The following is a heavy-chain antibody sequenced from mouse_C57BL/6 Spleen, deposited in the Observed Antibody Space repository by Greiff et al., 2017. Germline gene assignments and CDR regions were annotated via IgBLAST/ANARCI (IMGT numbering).Heavy chain of an antibody. D-gene: IGHD2-3*01. CDR3: ANPPSYEGFAY. CDR2: INPNNGGT. J-gene: IGHJ3*01. V-gene: IGHV1-26*01. Sequence: EVQLQQSGPELVKPGASVKISCKASGYTFTDYYMNWVKQSHGKSLEWIGDINPNNGGTSYNQKFKGKATLTVDKSSSTAYMELRSLTSEDSAVYYCANPPSYEGFAYWGQGTLVTVSA. CDR1: GYTFTDYY.